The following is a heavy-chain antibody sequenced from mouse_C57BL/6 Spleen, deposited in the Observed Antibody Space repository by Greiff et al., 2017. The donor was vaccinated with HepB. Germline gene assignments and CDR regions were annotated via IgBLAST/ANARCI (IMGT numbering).Heavy chain of an antibody. CDR2: IDPSDSYT. J-gene: IGHJ1*03. Sequence: QVQLQQPGAELVMPGASVKLSCKASGYTFTSYWMHWVKQRPGQGLEWIGEIDPSDSYTNYNQKFKGKSTLTVDKSSSTAYMQLSSLTSEDSAGYYCARIHYYGSSYGYFDVWGTGTTVTVSS. D-gene: IGHD1-1*01. CDR1: GYTFTSYW. CDR3: ARIHYYGSSYGYFDV. V-gene: IGHV1-69*01.